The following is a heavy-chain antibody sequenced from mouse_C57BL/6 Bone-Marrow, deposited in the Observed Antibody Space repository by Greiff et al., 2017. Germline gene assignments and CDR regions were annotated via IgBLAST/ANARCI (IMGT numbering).Heavy chain of an antibody. J-gene: IGHJ4*01. Sequence: QVQLQQPGAELVRPGTSVKLSCKASGYTFTSYWMHWVKQRPGQGLEWIGVIDPSDSYTNYNQKFTGKATLSVDTSSSTAYMQLSSLTSEDSAVYYCARGPYYSNDDARDYWGQGTSVTVSS. CDR2: IDPSDSYT. CDR1: GYTFTSYW. D-gene: IGHD2-5*01. V-gene: IGHV1-59*01. CDR3: ARGPYYSNDDARDY.